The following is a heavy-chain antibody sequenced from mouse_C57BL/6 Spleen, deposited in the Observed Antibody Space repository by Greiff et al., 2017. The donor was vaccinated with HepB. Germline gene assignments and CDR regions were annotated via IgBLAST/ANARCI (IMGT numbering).Heavy chain of an antibody. Sequence: EVKLQESGPGLVKPSQSLSLTCSVTGYSITSGYYWNWIRQFPGNKLEWMGYISYDGSNNYNPSLKNRISITRDTSKNQFFLKLNSVTTEDTATYYCARETVVAWYFDVWGTGTTVTVSS. CDR1: GYSITSGYY. CDR2: ISYDGSN. V-gene: IGHV3-6*01. D-gene: IGHD1-1*01. J-gene: IGHJ1*03. CDR3: ARETVVAWYFDV.